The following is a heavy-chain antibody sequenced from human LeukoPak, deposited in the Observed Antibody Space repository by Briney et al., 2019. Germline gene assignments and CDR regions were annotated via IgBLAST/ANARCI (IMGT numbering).Heavy chain of an antibody. CDR2: IIPIYGTA. J-gene: IGHJ3*01. CDR3: ATDLAKKYDSTGLDAFDV. V-gene: IGHV1-69*13. Sequence: SVKVSCKSSVGTFSISAINWVRQAPGQGPEWMGGIIPIYGTANYVQKFQDRVTITADESTSTVYMELSSLRSEDTALYYCATDLAKKYDSTGLDAFDVWGQGTMVIVSS. D-gene: IGHD3-22*01. CDR1: VGTFSISA.